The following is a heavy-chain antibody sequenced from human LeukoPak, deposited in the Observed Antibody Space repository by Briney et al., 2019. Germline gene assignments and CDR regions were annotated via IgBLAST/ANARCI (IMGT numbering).Heavy chain of an antibody. V-gene: IGHV3-33*01. Sequence: GGSLRLSCAASGFTFNSYGMHWVRQAPGKGLEWVAVIWYDGSNKYYADSVKGRFTISRDNSKNTLYLQMNSLRAEDTAVYYCAREWFGSGSHYGMDVWGQGTTVTVSS. CDR2: IWYDGSNK. CDR1: GFTFNSYG. J-gene: IGHJ6*02. CDR3: AREWFGSGSHYGMDV. D-gene: IGHD3-10*01.